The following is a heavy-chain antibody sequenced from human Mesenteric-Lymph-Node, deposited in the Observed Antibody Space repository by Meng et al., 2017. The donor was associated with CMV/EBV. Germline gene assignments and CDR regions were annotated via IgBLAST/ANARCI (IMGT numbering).Heavy chain of an antibody. CDR3: AKNPRSGSYPYYFDY. J-gene: IGHJ4*02. CDR2: ISHDGYNE. D-gene: IGHD1-26*01. CDR1: GFTFSKYV. Sequence: GESLKISCAASGFTFSKYVMYWVRQAPGKGLEWVAGISHDGYNEDYADSVKGRFTISRDNSKNTLYLQMNSLRAEDTAVYYCAKNPRSGSYPYYFDYWGQGTLVTVSS. V-gene: IGHV3-30-3*02.